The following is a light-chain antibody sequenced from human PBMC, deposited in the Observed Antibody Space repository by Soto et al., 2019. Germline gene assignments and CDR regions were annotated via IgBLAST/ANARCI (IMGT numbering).Light chain of an antibody. CDR1: GSNIATNS. Sequence: QSVLTQPPSASGTPGQRVTISCSGSGSNIATNSVNWYQHLPGTAPKLLMYSTNQRPSGVPARFSGSMSGTSASLAISGLQSEDEGDYYCAAWDDSLLAWVSGGGTKLTVL. V-gene: IGLV1-44*01. J-gene: IGLJ3*02. CDR3: AAWDDSLLAWV. CDR2: STN.